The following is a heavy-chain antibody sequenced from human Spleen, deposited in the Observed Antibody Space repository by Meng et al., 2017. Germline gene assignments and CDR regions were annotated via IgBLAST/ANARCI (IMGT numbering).Heavy chain of an antibody. CDR1: GGSFSGYY. CDR2: INHSGST. CDR3: AREGYYYGSGSYYNTKWFDP. D-gene: IGHD3-10*01. V-gene: IGHV4-34*01. Sequence: SETLSLTCAVYGGSFSGYYWSWIRQPPGKGLEWIGEINHSGSTNYNPSLKSRVTISVDTSKNQFSLKLSSVTAADTAVYYCAREGYYYGSGSYYNTKWFDPWGQGTLVTVSS. J-gene: IGHJ5*02.